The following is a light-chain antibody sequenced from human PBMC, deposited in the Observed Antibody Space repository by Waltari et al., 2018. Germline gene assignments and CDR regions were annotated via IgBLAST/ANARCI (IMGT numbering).Light chain of an antibody. Sequence: QSALTQPASVSGSPGQSITISCTGTSSDIGGYNYVSWYQQHPGKAPKLMIYDVRHRPSGVSNRFSGSKSGNTASLTISGLQAGDEADYYCSSDTSSSTIVFGSGTKVTVL. CDR3: SSDTSSSTIV. CDR1: SSDIGGYNY. J-gene: IGLJ6*01. V-gene: IGLV2-14*03. CDR2: DVR.